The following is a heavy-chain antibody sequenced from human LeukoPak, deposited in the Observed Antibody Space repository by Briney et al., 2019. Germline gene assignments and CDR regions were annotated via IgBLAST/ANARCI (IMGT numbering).Heavy chain of an antibody. J-gene: IGHJ4*02. Sequence: GGSLRLSCAASGFTVSSNYMSWVRQAPGKGLEWVSVIYSGGSTYYADSVKGRFTISRDNSKNTLYLQMNSLRAEVTAVYYCASGGYSTYSSSSGFDYWGQGTLVTVSS. CDR1: GFTVSSNY. D-gene: IGHD6-6*01. V-gene: IGHV3-53*01. CDR3: ASGGYSTYSSSSGFDY. CDR2: IYSGGST.